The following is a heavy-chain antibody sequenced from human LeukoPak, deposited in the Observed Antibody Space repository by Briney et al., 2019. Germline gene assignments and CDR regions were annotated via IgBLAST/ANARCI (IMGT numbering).Heavy chain of an antibody. D-gene: IGHD3-22*01. CDR3: ARDRAYDRSTLEWLDP. Sequence: SETLSLTCTVSGGSISSYYWSWIRQPAGKGLEWIGRIYISGSTNYNPSLKSRVTMSVDTSKNQFSLKLSSVTAADTAVYYCARDRAYDRSTLEWLDPWGQGTLVTVSS. V-gene: IGHV4-4*07. CDR2: IYISGST. J-gene: IGHJ5*02. CDR1: GGSISSYY.